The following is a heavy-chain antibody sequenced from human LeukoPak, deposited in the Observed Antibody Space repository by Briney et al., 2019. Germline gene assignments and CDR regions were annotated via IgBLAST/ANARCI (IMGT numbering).Heavy chain of an antibody. CDR2: IRYDGSNK. Sequence: GGSLRLSCAASGFTFSSYGMHWVPQAPGKGLEWVAFIRYDGSNKYYADSVKGRFTISRDNSKNTLYLQMNSLRAEDTAVYYCEKDLTYNWNYFDYWGQGTLVTVSS. D-gene: IGHD1-20*01. CDR1: GFTFSSYG. J-gene: IGHJ4*02. CDR3: EKDLTYNWNYFDY. V-gene: IGHV3-30*02.